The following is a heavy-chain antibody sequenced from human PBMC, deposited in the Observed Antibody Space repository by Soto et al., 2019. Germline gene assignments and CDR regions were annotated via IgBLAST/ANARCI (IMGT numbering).Heavy chain of an antibody. CDR2: IYHSGST. CDR1: GGSISSSNW. CDR3: ARDMADPPAITMVRGVFTN. Sequence: SETLSLTCAVSGGSISSSNWWSWVRQPPGKGLEWIGEIYHSGSTNYNPSLKSRVTISVDKSKNQFSLKLSSVTAADTAVYYCARDMADPPAITMVRGVFTNWGQGTLVT. J-gene: IGHJ4*02. V-gene: IGHV4-4*02. D-gene: IGHD3-10*01.